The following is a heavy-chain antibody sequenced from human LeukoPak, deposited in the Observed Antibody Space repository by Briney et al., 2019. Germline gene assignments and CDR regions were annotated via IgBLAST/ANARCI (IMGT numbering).Heavy chain of an antibody. Sequence: GGTLRLSCSASVFTFSSYAMHWVRQASGKGVEYVSAISSHGGGRYYTDSVKGRFTISRDNSKNTLYLQVAGLRAADMAVYYCAREYHGGYVDDWGQGTLVTVSS. J-gene: IGHJ4*02. D-gene: IGHD2-2*01. CDR3: AREYHGGYVDD. V-gene: IGHV3-64*02. CDR1: VFTFSSYA. CDR2: ISSHGGGR.